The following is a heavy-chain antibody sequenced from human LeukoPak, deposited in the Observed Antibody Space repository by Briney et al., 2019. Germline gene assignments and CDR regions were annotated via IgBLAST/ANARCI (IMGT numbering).Heavy chain of an antibody. D-gene: IGHD4-17*01. J-gene: IGHJ1*01. V-gene: IGHV3-9*01. CDR2: ISWNSGSI. CDR3: AKDFSLRYEYFQH. Sequence: GGSLRLSCAASGFTFDDYAMHWVRQAPGKGLEWVSGISWNSGSIGYADSVKGRFTISRDNAKNSLYLQMNSLRAEDTALYYCAKDFSLRYEYFQHWGQGTLVTVSS. CDR1: GFTFDDYA.